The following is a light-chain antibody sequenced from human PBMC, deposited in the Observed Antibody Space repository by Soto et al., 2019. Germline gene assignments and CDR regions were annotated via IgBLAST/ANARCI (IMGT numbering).Light chain of an antibody. V-gene: IGLV1-51*01. CDR2: DNS. CDR3: GTWDSSLSAGV. Sequence: QSVLTQPPSVSGAPGQKVTISCSGSSTNIGNNYVSWYQHLPGTAPKLLIYDNSARPSGIPDRFSGSKSGTSATLGITGLQTGDEADYYCGTWDSSLSAGVFGGGTQLTVL. CDR1: STNIGNNY. J-gene: IGLJ2*01.